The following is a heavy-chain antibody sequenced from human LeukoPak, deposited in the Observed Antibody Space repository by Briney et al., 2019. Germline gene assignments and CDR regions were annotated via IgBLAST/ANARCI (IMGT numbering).Heavy chain of an antibody. CDR1: GGTFSSYA. J-gene: IGHJ5*02. CDR3: ARDPYYYDSSGYP. D-gene: IGHD3-22*01. CDR2: IIPIFGTA. Sequence: SVKVSCKASGGTFSSYAISWVRQAPGQGLEWMGGIIPIFGTANYAQKFQGRVTITADESTSTAYMELSSLRSEDTAVYYCARDPYYYDSSGYPWGQGTLVTVSS. V-gene: IGHV1-69*13.